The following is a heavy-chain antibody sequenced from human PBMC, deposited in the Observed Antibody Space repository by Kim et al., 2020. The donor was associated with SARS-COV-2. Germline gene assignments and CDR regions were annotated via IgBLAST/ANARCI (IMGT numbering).Heavy chain of an antibody. J-gene: IGHJ4*02. D-gene: IGHD3-9*01. Sequence: GGSLRLSCAASGFTFSSYAMSWVRQAPGKGLEWVSAISGSGGSTYYADSVKGRFTISRDNSKNTLYLQMNSLRAEDTAVYYCAKVYYDILTGKIDYFDYWGQGTLVTVSS. CDR1: GFTFSSYA. CDR3: AKVYYDILTGKIDYFDY. CDR2: ISGSGGST. V-gene: IGHV3-23*01.